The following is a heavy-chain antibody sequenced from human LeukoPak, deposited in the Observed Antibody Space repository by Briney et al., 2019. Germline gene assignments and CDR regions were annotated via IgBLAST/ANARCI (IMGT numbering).Heavy chain of an antibody. V-gene: IGHV4-59*08. CDR1: GGSISGYY. J-gene: IGHJ4*02. CDR2: ISFTGNT. D-gene: IGHD3-22*01. CDR3: ARSPPGWYYDNSGQYYFDT. Sequence: PSETLSLTCTVSGGSISGYYWSWIRQSPVKRLEWIAYISFTGNTNYNPSLKSRVTISLDTSKTHFSLTLSSLTAADTAVYYCARSPPGWYYDNSGQYYFDTWGQGALVTVSS.